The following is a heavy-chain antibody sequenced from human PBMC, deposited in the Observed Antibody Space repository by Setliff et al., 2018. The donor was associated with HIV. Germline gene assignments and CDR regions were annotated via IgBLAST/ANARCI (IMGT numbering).Heavy chain of an antibody. D-gene: IGHD3-10*01. Sequence: GESLKISCKGSGYRFTKYWIAWVRQMPGKGLEWVGIIYPDDSDIRYSPSFQGQVTISADKSISTAYLQWSGLEASDSAIYYCARRLGSGSHYKSDSYYYMDVWGKGTTVTVSS. CDR1: GYRFTKYW. V-gene: IGHV5-51*01. CDR3: ARRLGSGSHYKSDSYYYMDV. CDR2: IYPDDSDI. J-gene: IGHJ6*03.